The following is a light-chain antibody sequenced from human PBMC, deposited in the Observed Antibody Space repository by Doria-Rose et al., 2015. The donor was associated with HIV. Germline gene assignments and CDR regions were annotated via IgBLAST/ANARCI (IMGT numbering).Light chain of an antibody. Sequence: DIRVTQSPESLGMSLGERATLNCKSNQSLLYTSKNYLAWYQQKPGQPPKLLMYWASTRQYGVTARFSGSVSGTDFTLTISSLEAEDVAVYYCQQYYDTPSFGPGTTVDIK. J-gene: IGKJ3*01. CDR3: QQYYDTPS. V-gene: IGKV4-1*01. CDR2: WAS. CDR1: QSLLYTSKNY.